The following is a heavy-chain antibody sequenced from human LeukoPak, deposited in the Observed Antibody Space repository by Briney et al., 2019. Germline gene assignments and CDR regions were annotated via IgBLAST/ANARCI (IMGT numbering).Heavy chain of an antibody. CDR3: AKDWGREFASGSSYLDD. V-gene: IGHV3-30*18. D-gene: IGHD3-10*01. J-gene: IGHJ4*02. Sequence: GGSLRLSCAASGFTFRTYGVHWVRQAPGKGLEWVAVISFDGTYRYYADSVKGRFTISRDNSENTLHLQMNSLRTEDTALYYCAKDWGREFASGSSYLDDWGLGTPVTVSS. CDR1: GFTFRTYG. CDR2: ISFDGTYR.